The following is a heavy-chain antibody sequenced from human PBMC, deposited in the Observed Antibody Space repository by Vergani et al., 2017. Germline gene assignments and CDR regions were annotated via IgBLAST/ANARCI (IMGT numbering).Heavy chain of an antibody. CDR2: IYHSGST. CDR1: GYSISSGYY. V-gene: IGHV4-38-2*01. J-gene: IGHJ4*02. D-gene: IGHD5-24*01. Sequence: QVQLQESGPGLVKPSETLSLTCAVSGYSISSGYYWGWIRQPPGKGLEWIGSIYHSGSTYYNPSLKSRVTISVDKSKNQFSLTLSSVTAADTAVYYWARHITHRRDGYNPPGPGDYWGQGTLVTVSS. CDR3: ARHITHRRDGYNPPGPGDY.